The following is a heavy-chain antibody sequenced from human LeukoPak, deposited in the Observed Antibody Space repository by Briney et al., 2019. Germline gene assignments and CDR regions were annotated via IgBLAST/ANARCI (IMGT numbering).Heavy chain of an antibody. Sequence: GSLRLSCAASGFTFNNYAMSWVRQAPGKGLEWIGRIYTSGSTNYNPSLKSRVTISVDTSKNQFSLKLSSVTAADTAVYYCARAPYNWNDEGWFDPWGQGTLVTVSS. CDR1: GFTFNNYA. J-gene: IGHJ5*02. D-gene: IGHD1-20*01. V-gene: IGHV4-4*08. CDR2: IYTSGST. CDR3: ARAPYNWNDEGWFDP.